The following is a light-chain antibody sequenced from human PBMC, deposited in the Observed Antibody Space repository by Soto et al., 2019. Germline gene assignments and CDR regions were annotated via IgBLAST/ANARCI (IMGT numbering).Light chain of an antibody. Sequence: VVLTQSPATLSLSPGNRATLSCRASQNISSYLIWYQQKPGQSPRVLIYDVSNRATGIPTRFSGSGSGTDFTLTINSLEPEDFAVYYCQQRSNWPRTFGQGTKVAIK. CDR2: DVS. CDR3: QQRSNWPRT. CDR1: QNISSY. V-gene: IGKV3-11*01. J-gene: IGKJ1*01.